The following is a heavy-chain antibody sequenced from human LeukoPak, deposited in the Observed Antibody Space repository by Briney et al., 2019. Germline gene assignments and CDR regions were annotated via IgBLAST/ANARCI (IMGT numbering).Heavy chain of an antibody. CDR2: IIPIFGTA. J-gene: IGHJ3*02. CDR3: AVLYSSGGMLAFDI. V-gene: IGHV1-69*06. CDR1: GGTFSSYA. D-gene: IGHD6-19*01. Sequence: GSSVKVSCKASGGTFSSYAISWVRQAPGQGLEWMGGIIPIFGTANYAQKFQGRVTITADKSTSTAYMELSSLRSEDTAVYYCAVLYSSGGMLAFDIWGQGTMVTVSS.